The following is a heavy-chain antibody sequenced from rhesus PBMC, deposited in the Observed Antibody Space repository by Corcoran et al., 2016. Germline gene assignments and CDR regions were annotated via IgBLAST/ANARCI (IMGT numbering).Heavy chain of an antibody. V-gene: IGHV1-200*01. D-gene: IGHD2-8*01. J-gene: IGHJ3*01. CDR3: ARGDWDCSGGVCYEHDAFDF. CDR2: INPSNGNI. CDR1: GYTFTSYY. Sequence: QVQLVQSGAEVKKPGTSVKLSCKASGYTFTSYYINWVRQAPRQVLEWMGWINPSNGNIGYAQKLQGRVTMARDTSTSTAYIELNSLRSEDTAVYYCARGDWDCSGGVCYEHDAFDFWGQGLRVTVSS.